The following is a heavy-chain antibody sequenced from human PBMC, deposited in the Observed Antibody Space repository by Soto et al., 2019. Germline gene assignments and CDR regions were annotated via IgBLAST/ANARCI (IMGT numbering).Heavy chain of an antibody. V-gene: IGHV3-30*18. CDR2: ISDDGNNK. CDR3: AQSRYRGYDLKYSYYYGMDV. Sequence: WVSLRRSWAASGCPFSTHGMHWVRQAPGSALEWGAVISDDGNNKYCAESVAGPFTIPRDNSKNPLYLQMNSLSAEDPAVYYCAQSRYRGYDLKYSYYYGMDVWRQGTTVTVSS. D-gene: IGHD5-12*01. CDR1: GCPFSTHG. J-gene: IGHJ6*02.